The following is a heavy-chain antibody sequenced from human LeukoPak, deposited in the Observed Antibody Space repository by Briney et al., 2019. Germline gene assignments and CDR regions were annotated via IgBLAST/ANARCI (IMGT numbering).Heavy chain of an antibody. J-gene: IGHJ4*02. V-gene: IGHV3-30-3*01. CDR3: ARVVGATYYFDY. CDR1: GFTFSSYA. Sequence: GRSLRLSCAASGFTFSSYAMHWVRQAPGKGLEWVAVISYDGSNKYYADSVKGRFTISRDNSKNTLYLQMNSLRAEDTAVYYCARVVGATYYFDYWGQGTLVTVSS. CDR2: ISYDGSNK. D-gene: IGHD1-26*01.